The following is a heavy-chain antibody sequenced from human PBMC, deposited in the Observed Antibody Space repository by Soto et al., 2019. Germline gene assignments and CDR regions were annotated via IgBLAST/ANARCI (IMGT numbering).Heavy chain of an antibody. V-gene: IGHV1-69*12. CDR1: GGTFSSYA. CDR3: AGDRYGDRYWYLDL. D-gene: IGHD4-17*01. J-gene: IGHJ2*01. Sequence: QVQLVQSGAEVKKPGSSVKVSCKASGGTFSSYAISWVRQAPGQGLEWMGGIIPIFGTANYAQKFQGRVTITADEPTSTAYMELSSLRSEDTAVYCCAGDRYGDRYWYLDLWGRGTLVTVSS. CDR2: IIPIFGTA.